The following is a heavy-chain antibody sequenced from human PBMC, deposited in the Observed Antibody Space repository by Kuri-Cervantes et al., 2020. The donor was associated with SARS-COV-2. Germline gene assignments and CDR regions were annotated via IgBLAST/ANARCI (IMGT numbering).Heavy chain of an antibody. CDR2: IYHSGST. CDR1: GGSISSSSYY. V-gene: IGHV4-39*07. J-gene: IGHJ3*02. D-gene: IGHD3-3*01. CDR3: ARSVTKDFWSGVDI. Sequence: GSLRLSCTVSGGSISSSSYYWGWIRQPPGKGLEWIGSIYHSGSTYYNPSLKSRVTISVDTSKNQFSLKLSSVTAADTAVYYCARSVTKDFWSGVDIWGQGTMVTVSS.